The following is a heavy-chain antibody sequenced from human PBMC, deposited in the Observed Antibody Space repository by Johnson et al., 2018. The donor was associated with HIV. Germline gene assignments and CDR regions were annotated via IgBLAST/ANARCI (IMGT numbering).Heavy chain of an antibody. CDR3: TKDGGLGSFDI. J-gene: IGHJ3*02. D-gene: IGHD7-27*01. Sequence: LVESGGGLVKPGGSLRLSCAASGFTFSNAWMSWVRQAPGKGLEWVGRITSNTDGGTTDYAAPVKGRFTISRDYSKNTVYLQMNSLKTEDTAVYYCTKDGGLGSFDIWGQGTMVAVAS. CDR2: ITSNTDGGTT. CDR1: GFTFSNAW. V-gene: IGHV3-15*01.